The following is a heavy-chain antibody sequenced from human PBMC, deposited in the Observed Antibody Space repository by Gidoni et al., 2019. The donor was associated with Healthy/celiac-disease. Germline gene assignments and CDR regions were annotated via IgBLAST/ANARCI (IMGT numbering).Heavy chain of an antibody. D-gene: IGHD3-10*01. J-gene: IGHJ3*02. Sequence: EVQLVESGGGLVKPGGSLRLSCAASGFTFSSYSMNWVRQAPGKGLEWVSSISSSSSYIYYADSVKGRFTISRDNAKNSLYLQMNSLRAEDTAVYYCARDKGRLRLQGAFDIWGQGTMVTVSS. V-gene: IGHV3-21*01. CDR3: ARDKGRLRLQGAFDI. CDR1: GFTFSSYS. CDR2: ISSSSSYI.